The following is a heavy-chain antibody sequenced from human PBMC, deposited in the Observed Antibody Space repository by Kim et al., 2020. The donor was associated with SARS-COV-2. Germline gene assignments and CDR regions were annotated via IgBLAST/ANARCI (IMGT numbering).Heavy chain of an antibody. CDR1: GFTFSNAW. CDR3: TTYYYDSSGYYLDY. D-gene: IGHD3-22*01. V-gene: IGHV3-15*01. Sequence: GGSLRLSCAASGFTFSNAWMSWVRQAPGKGLEWVGRIKSKTDGGTTDYAAPVKVRFTISRDDSKNTLYLQMNSLKTEDTAVYYCTTYYYDSSGYYLDYWGQGTLVTVSS. CDR2: IKSKTDGGTT. J-gene: IGHJ4*02.